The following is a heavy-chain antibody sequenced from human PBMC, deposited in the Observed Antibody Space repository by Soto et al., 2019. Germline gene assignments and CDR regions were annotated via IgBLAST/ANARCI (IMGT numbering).Heavy chain of an antibody. J-gene: IGHJ6*02. Sequence: GGSLRLSCTASGFTFGDYAMSWVRQAPGKGLEWVGFIRSKAYGGTTEYAASVKGRFTISRDDSKSIAYLQVNSLKTEDTAVYYCTWSTSQAYGMDVWGQGTTVTVSS. CDR2: IRSKAYGGTT. CDR1: GFTFGDYA. CDR3: TWSTSQAYGMDV. D-gene: IGHD3-3*01. V-gene: IGHV3-49*04.